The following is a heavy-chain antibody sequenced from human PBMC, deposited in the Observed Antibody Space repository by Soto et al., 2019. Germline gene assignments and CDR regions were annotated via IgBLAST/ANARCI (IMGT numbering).Heavy chain of an antibody. V-gene: IGHV3-9*01. Sequence: PGGSLRLSCAASGCTFGHYAMHWVRQAPGKGMEWVSGISYDSGAIDYAGSVKGRFTISRNNTRNSLFLQLNSLRTDDTAFYYCAKDSRRNHWIAFSGLRTLVTVSS. CDR3: AKDSRRNHWIAF. CDR1: GCTFGHYA. D-gene: IGHD1-1*01. CDR2: ISYDSGAI. J-gene: IGHJ4*02.